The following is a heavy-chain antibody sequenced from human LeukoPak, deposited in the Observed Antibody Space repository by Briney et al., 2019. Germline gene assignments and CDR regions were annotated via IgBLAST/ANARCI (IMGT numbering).Heavy chain of an antibody. V-gene: IGHV1-18*01. CDR1: GYTFTSYG. Sequence: GASVKVSCKASGYTFTSYGISWVRQAPGQGLEWMGWISAYNGNTNYAQQLQGRVTMTTDPSTSTANMELRSLRSDDTAVYYCARAHPEYYDSRGRNPLDYWGQGTLVTVSS. CDR2: ISAYNGNT. CDR3: ARAHPEYYDSRGRNPLDY. J-gene: IGHJ4*02. D-gene: IGHD3-22*01.